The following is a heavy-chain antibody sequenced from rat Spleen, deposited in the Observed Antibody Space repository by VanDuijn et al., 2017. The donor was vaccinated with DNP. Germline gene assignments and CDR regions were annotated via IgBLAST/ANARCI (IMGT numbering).Heavy chain of an antibody. J-gene: IGHJ1*01. Sequence: QVQLKESGPGLVQPSQTLSLTCTVSGFSLTSYHVHWVRQPPGKGLEWMGRMRYNGDTSYNSALKSRLSISRDTSKNQFFLKMNSLQADDTGTYYCTRAGGNYPYWYFDFWGPGTMVTVSS. CDR1: GFSLTSYH. V-gene: IGHV2-63*01. CDR3: TRAGGNYPYWYFDF. CDR2: MRYNGDT. D-gene: IGHD1-4*01.